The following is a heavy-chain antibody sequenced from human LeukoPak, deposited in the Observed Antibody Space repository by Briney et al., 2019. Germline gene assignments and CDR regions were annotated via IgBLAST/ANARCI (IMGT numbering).Heavy chain of an antibody. J-gene: IGHJ4*02. Sequence: SETLSLTCTVSGGSISSSSYYWGWIRQPPGKGLEWIGSIYYSGSTYYNPSLKSRVTISVDTSKNQFSLKLSSVTAADTAVYYCARAGGSYYLVDYWGQGTLVTVSS. CDR2: IYYSGST. CDR1: GGSISSSSYY. CDR3: ARAGGSYYLVDY. D-gene: IGHD1-26*01. V-gene: IGHV4-39*07.